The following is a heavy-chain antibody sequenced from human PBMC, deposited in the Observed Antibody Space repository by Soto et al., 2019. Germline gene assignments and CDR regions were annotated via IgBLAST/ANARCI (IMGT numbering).Heavy chain of an antibody. CDR2: IYYSGST. Sequence: SETLSLTCTVSGGSISSGDYYWSWIRQPPGKGLEWIGYIYYSGSTYYNPSLKSRVTISVDTSKNQFSLKLSSVTAADTAVYYCALMPTVTTPYYYYYSGMDVWGQGTTVTVSS. CDR1: GGSISSGDYY. J-gene: IGHJ6*02. V-gene: IGHV4-30-4*01. CDR3: ALMPTVTTPYYYYYSGMDV. D-gene: IGHD4-4*01.